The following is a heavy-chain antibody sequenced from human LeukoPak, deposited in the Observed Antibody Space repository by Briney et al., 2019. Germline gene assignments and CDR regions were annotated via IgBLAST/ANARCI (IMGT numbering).Heavy chain of an antibody. D-gene: IGHD5-18*01. V-gene: IGHV3-11*01. Sequence: PGGSLGLSCTASGFTFSDYHMNWIRQAPGQGLEWVSYISSSGSTIYYADSVKGRFTISRDNAKNSLYLQMNSLRAEDTAVYYCASGPYSYGPDYWGQGTLVTVSS. CDR1: GFTFSDYH. CDR2: ISSSGSTI. J-gene: IGHJ4*02. CDR3: ASGPYSYGPDY.